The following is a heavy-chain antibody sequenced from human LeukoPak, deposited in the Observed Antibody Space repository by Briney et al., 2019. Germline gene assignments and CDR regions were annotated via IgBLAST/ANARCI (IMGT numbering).Heavy chain of an antibody. CDR2: IKQDGSEK. CDR1: GFTFSSDW. CDR3: ASDSSLFDY. Sequence: GGSLRLSCAASGFTFSSDWMSWVRQAPGKGLEWVANIKQDGSEKYYVDSVKGRFTISRDNAKNSLYLQMNSLRAEDTAVYYCASDSSLFDYWGQGTLVTVSS. J-gene: IGHJ4*02. V-gene: IGHV3-7*01.